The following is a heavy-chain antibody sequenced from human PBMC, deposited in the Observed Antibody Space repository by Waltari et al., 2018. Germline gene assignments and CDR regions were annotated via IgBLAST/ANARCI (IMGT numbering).Heavy chain of an antibody. V-gene: IGHV1-3*01. CDR1: GYTFTSYA. CDR2: INAGNGNT. D-gene: IGHD2-15*01. Sequence: QVQLVQSGAEVKKPGASVKVSCKASGYTFTSYAMHWVRQAPGQRLEWMGWINAGNGNTKYSQKFQGRVTITRDTSASTAYMELSSLRSEDTAVYYCARDVGYYYYYGMDVWGQGNPGHRLL. J-gene: IGHJ6*02. CDR3: ARDVGYYYYYGMDV.